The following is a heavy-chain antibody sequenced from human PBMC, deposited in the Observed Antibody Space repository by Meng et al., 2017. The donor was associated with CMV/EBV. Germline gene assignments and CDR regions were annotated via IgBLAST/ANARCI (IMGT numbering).Heavy chain of an antibody. CDR1: GGSISSYY. V-gene: IGHV4-59*01. CDR2: IYYSGST. Sequence: SETLSLTCTVSGGSISSYYWSWIRQHPGKGLEWIGYIYYSGSTNYNPSLKSRVTISVDTSKNQFSLKLSSVTAADTAVYYCARGFSGTPYYFDYWGQGTLVTVSS. CDR3: ARGFSGTPYYFDY. D-gene: IGHD1-1*01. J-gene: IGHJ4*02.